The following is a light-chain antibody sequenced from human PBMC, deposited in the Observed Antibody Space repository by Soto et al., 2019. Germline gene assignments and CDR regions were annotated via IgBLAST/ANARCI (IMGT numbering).Light chain of an antibody. J-gene: IGKJ4*01. CDR2: GAS. CDR1: QGVSSK. CDR3: QQYYSTPLT. Sequence: ETVMTQSPATLSLSPGERATLSCRASQGVSSKLAWYQQKPGQAPRLLIYGASTRATGIPARFSGSGSGTEFTLTISSLQSEDVAVYYCQQYYSTPLTFGGGTKVDTK. V-gene: IGKV3D-15*01.